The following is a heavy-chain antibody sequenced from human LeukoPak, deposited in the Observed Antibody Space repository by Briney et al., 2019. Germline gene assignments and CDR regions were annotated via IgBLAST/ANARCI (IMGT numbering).Heavy chain of an antibody. CDR1: GFTFSDYA. V-gene: IGHV3-23*01. CDR2: ISGSGGST. D-gene: IGHD6-19*01. Sequence: GGSLRLSCAASGFTFSDYAMTWVRQAPRKGLEWVSVISGSGGSTYFADSVKGRFTISRDNFKITLYLQMHSLRVEDTALYYCAKGTKAVAGSAYFDYWGQGTLVTVSS. J-gene: IGHJ4*02. CDR3: AKGTKAVAGSAYFDY.